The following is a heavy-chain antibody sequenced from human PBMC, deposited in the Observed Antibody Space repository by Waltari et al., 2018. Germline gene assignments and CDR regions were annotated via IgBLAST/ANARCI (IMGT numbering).Heavy chain of an antibody. V-gene: IGHV4-30-2*01. CDR3: ARDRISTIFGVVNHYFDY. J-gene: IGHJ4*02. CDR2: IYHRGGT. CDR1: GGSISSGGYS. Sequence: QLQLQESGSGLVKPSQTLSLTCAVSGGSISSGGYSWSWIRQPPGKGLEWIGYIYHRGGTYSNPSLKSRVTISVDRSKNQFSLKLSSVTAADTAVYYCARDRISTIFGVVNHYFDYWGQGTLVTVSS. D-gene: IGHD3-3*01.